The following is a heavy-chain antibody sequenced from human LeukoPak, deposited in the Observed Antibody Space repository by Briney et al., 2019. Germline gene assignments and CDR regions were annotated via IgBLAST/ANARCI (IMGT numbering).Heavy chain of an antibody. CDR2: INLSGDRT. D-gene: IGHD2-15*01. J-gene: IGHJ4*02. Sequence: GASVKISCKASGYTFTSYYLHWVRQAPGQGLEWMGTINLSGDRTSYAQKIQGRVTMTRDTSTSTAYMELRSLRSDDTAVYYCARLVGRSGYFDYWGQGTLVTVSS. CDR1: GYTFTSYY. V-gene: IGHV1-46*01. CDR3: ARLVGRSGYFDY.